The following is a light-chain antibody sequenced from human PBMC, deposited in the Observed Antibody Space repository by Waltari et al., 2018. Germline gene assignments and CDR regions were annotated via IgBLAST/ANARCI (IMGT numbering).Light chain of an antibody. Sequence: IVLTQSPDPLPLSPGQRATLSCRASQTINNNFLVWYQQKPGQAPRLLIHGASSRATGFPDRFSGSGSGTDFTLTISRLEPEDVAVYYCQQYDGSILTFGGGTKVEI. V-gene: IGKV3-20*01. CDR2: GAS. J-gene: IGKJ4*01. CDR1: QTINNNF. CDR3: QQYDGSILT.